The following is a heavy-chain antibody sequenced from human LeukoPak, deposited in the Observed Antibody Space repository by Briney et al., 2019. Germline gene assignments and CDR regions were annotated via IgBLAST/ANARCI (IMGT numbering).Heavy chain of an antibody. V-gene: IGHV3-7*03. J-gene: IGHJ4*02. CDR2: IKDDGREK. CDR3: ARDWASGWDY. CDR1: GFTFSRYW. Sequence: PGGSLRLSCAVSGFTFSRYWMTWVRQAPGKGLEWAANIKDDGREKYYVDSVKGRFTISRDNAKNSLYLQMNSLRVEDTAVYYCARDWASGWDYWGQGTLVTVSS. D-gene: IGHD6-19*01.